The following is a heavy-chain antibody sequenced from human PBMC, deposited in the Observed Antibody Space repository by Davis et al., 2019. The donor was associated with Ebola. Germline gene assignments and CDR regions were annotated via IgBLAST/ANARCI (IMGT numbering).Heavy chain of an antibody. Sequence: GESLKISCAASGFTFSNFYIHWVRQVPGKGLMWFSRINSDGSSSDYEGSVRGRFTISRDNAKNSLYLQMNSLRAEDTAVYYCARGTRGYWGQGTLVTVSS. V-gene: IGHV3-74*01. CDR1: GFTFSNFY. CDR3: ARGTRGY. J-gene: IGHJ4*02. CDR2: INSDGSSS. D-gene: IGHD1-7*01.